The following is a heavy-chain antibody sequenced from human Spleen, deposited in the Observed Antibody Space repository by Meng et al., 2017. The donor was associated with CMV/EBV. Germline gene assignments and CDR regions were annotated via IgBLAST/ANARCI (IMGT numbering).Heavy chain of an antibody. CDR3: ASDRTMRGVTLYYFDY. CDR2: IDPNSGGT. J-gene: IGHJ4*02. V-gene: IGHV1-2*02. D-gene: IGHD3-16*01. Sequence: ASVKVSCKASGYTFIGYYIHWVRQAPGQGLEWMGWIDPNSGGTSYAQKFQGRVTMTRDTSISTANMELSRLTSDDTAVYYCASDRTMRGVTLYYFDYWGQGTPVTVSS. CDR1: GYTFIGYY.